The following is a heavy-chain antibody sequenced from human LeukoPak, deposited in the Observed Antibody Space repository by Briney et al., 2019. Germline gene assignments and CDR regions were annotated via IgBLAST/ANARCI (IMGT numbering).Heavy chain of an antibody. Sequence: SETLSLTCAVYGGSFSGYYWSWIRQPPGKGLEWIGEINHSGSTNYNPSLKSRVTISVDTSKNQFSLKLSSVTAADTAVYYYARVSSSWYRGGAFDIWGQGTMVTVSS. CDR3: ARVSSSWYRGGAFDI. CDR1: GGSFSGYY. CDR2: INHSGST. D-gene: IGHD6-13*01. V-gene: IGHV4-34*01. J-gene: IGHJ3*02.